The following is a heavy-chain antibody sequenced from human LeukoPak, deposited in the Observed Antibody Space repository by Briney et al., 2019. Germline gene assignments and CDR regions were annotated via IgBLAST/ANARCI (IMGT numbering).Heavy chain of an antibody. D-gene: IGHD3-22*01. Sequence: SETLSLTCTVSGGSISSGGYYWSWIHQHPGKGLEWIGYIYYSGSTYYNPSLKSRVTISVDTSKNQFSLKLSSVTAADTAVYYCARDLRGYYDSSGYYNNWFDPWGQGTLVTVSS. CDR1: GGSISSGGYY. CDR3: ARDLRGYYDSSGYYNNWFDP. J-gene: IGHJ5*02. CDR2: IYYSGST. V-gene: IGHV4-31*03.